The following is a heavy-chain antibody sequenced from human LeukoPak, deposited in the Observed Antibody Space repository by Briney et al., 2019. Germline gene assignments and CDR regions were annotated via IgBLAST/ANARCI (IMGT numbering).Heavy chain of an antibody. CDR3: AKPQRRGYGYASRY. Sequence: TGGSLRLSCAASGFTFSSYAMSWVRQAPGKGLEWVSAISGSGGNTYYADSVKGRFTISKDNSKNTLYLQMNSLRAEDTAVYYCAKPQRRGYGYASRYWGQGALVTVSS. D-gene: IGHD5-18*01. CDR2: ISGSGGNT. CDR1: GFTFSSYA. J-gene: IGHJ4*02. V-gene: IGHV3-23*01.